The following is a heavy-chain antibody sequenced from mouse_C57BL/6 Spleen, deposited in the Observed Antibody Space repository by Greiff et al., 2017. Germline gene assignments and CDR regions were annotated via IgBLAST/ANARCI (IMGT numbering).Heavy chain of an antibody. Sequence: QVQLQQPGAELVKPGASVKMSCKASGYTFTSYWITWVKQRPGQGLEWIGDIYPGSGSKNYNEKLKSKATLTVDTSSSPAYMQLTSLTSEDSAVYYCARGYYYFDYWGQGTTLTVSS. CDR1: GYTFTSYW. CDR2: IYPGSGSK. D-gene: IGHD2-3*01. J-gene: IGHJ2*01. CDR3: ARGYYYFDY. V-gene: IGHV1-55*01.